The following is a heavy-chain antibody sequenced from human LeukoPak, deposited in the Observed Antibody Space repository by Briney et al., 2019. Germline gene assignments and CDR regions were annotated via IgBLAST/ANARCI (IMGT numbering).Heavy chain of an antibody. CDR3: ASTGYSSGSYYFDC. J-gene: IGHJ4*02. V-gene: IGHV3-30*04. CDR2: ISYDGRNK. Sequence: GGSLRLSCAASGNTFSTYAMHWVRQAPGKGLEWVAVISYDGRNKYYADSVKGRFTISRDNSKNTLYLQMNSLRAEDTAVYYCASTGYSSGSYYFDCWGQGTLVTVSS. CDR1: GNTFSTYA. D-gene: IGHD6-19*01.